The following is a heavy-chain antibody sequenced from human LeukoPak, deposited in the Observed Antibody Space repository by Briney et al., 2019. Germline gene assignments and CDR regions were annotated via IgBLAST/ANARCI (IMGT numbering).Heavy chain of an antibody. CDR1: EFTFDSYA. CDR3: ARGSWFGGLLPFDY. Sequence: GTSLRLSCAASEFTFDSYAMHWVRQAPGEGLEWVAVISYDGSNEYYTDSVRGRFSISRDNSKNTLYLQMNSLSAEDTAVYYCARGSWFGGLLPFDYWGQGTLVTVSS. D-gene: IGHD3-10*01. CDR2: ISYDGSNE. V-gene: IGHV3-30-3*01. J-gene: IGHJ4*02.